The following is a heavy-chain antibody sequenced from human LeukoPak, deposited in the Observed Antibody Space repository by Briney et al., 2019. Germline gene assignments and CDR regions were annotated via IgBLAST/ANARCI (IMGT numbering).Heavy chain of an antibody. CDR1: GGSISSYY. V-gene: IGHV4-4*07. Sequence: PSETLSLTCTVSGGSISSYYWSWIRQPAGKGLEWIGRIYTSGSTNYNPSLKSRVTMSVDTSKNHFSLNLTSVTAADTAVYYCATEPKQQLGFDYWGQGTLVTISS. CDR3: ATEPKQQLGFDY. CDR2: IYTSGST. D-gene: IGHD6-13*01. J-gene: IGHJ4*02.